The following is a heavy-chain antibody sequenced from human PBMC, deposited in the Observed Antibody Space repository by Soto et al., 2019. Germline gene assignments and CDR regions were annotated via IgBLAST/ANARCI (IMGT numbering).Heavy chain of an antibody. Sequence: GGSLRLSCAASGFIFSNFGMHWVRQAPGKGLEWVAVIWYDGSNEYYADSVKGRFTISKDNSKSTLYLQMNSLRAEDTAVYYCARDDIPGIAVSTYGMDVWGQGTTVTVSS. J-gene: IGHJ6*02. D-gene: IGHD6-19*01. V-gene: IGHV3-33*01. CDR1: GFIFSNFG. CDR2: IWYDGSNE. CDR3: ARDDIPGIAVSTYGMDV.